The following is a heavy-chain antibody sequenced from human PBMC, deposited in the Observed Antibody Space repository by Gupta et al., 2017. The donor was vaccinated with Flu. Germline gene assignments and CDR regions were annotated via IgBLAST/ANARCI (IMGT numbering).Heavy chain of an antibody. CDR3: ARGPNYGSRADYFDF. J-gene: IGHJ4*02. CDR2: VKQGGDET. D-gene: IGHD2-15*01. V-gene: IGHV3-7*01. Sequence: LREGLEWVAKVKQGGDETFHVDSVKGRFTISRDDARNSVFLQMNSLKAEDTAVYFCARGPNYGSRADYFDFWGQGTLVAVSS.